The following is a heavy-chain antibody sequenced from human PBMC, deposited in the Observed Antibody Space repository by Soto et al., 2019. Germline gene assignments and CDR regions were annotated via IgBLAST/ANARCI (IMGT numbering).Heavy chain of an antibody. V-gene: IGHV3-23*01. D-gene: IGHD6-19*01. Sequence: EVQLLESGGGLVQPGGSLRLSCAASGFTFSSYAMSWVRQAPGKGLEWVSAISVSGGSTYYADSVKGRFTISRDNSKNTLYLQMNSLRAEDTAVYYCATIKRPVAGFDYWGQGTLVTVSS. J-gene: IGHJ4*02. CDR2: ISVSGGST. CDR3: ATIKRPVAGFDY. CDR1: GFTFSSYA.